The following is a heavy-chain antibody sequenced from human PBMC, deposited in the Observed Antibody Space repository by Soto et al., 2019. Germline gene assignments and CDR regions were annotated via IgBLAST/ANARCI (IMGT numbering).Heavy chain of an antibody. D-gene: IGHD6-25*01. V-gene: IGHV4-59*01. Sequence: SETLSLTCTVSGGSLSSYYWTWIRQSPGKGLEWIGYVYFSGNTNYNPSLKGRVTISIDTSKNQFSLRLASVTAADTAFYYCGSVRPSGCVLAWRQLTLVTVSS. J-gene: IGHJ5*02. CDR3: GSVRPSGCVLA. CDR1: GGSLSSYY. CDR2: VYFSGNT.